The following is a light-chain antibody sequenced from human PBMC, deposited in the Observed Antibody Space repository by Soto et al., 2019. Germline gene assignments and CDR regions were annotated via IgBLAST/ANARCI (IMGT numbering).Light chain of an antibody. V-gene: IGLV2-8*01. Sequence: QSALTQPPSASGSPGQSVTISCTGTSSDIGGYKFVSWYQQNPGKAPKLMIDEVNKRPSGVPDRFSGSKSGNTASLTVSGLQAEDEGDYYCSSYADTHNLGFGGGTKRTVL. J-gene: IGLJ2*01. CDR2: EVN. CDR3: SSYADTHNLG. CDR1: SSDIGGYKF.